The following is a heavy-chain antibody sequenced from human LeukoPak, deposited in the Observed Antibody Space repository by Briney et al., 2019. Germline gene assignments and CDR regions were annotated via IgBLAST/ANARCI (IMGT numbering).Heavy chain of an antibody. CDR2: IDPNSGGA. CDR3: ARYCGGDCSQFDY. CDR1: GYTFTTYY. V-gene: IGHV1-2*02. Sequence: ASVKVSCKASGYTFTTYYMHWVRQAPGQGLEWMGWIDPNSGGANYAQKFQGRITMTRDTSITTGYMELTRLRSDDTAVYYCARYCGGDCSQFDYWGQGTLVTVSS. J-gene: IGHJ4*02. D-gene: IGHD2-21*02.